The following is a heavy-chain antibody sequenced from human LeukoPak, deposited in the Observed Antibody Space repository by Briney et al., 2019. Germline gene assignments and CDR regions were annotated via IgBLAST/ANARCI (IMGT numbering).Heavy chain of an antibody. V-gene: IGHV3-23*01. J-gene: IGHJ4*02. CDR3: AKNPTGSYLNYFHY. CDR1: GFTFSSYA. CDR2: ISGSGGST. D-gene: IGHD1-26*01. Sequence: AGGSLRLSCAASGFTFSSYAMSWVRQAPGKGLEWVSAISGSGGSTYYADSVKGRFTISRDNSKNTLYLQMNSLRVEDTAVYYCAKNPTGSYLNYFHYWGQGTLVTVSS.